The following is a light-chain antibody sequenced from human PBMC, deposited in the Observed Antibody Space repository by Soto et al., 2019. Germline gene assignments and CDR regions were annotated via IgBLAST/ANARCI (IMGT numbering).Light chain of an antibody. CDR1: QSIGNW. V-gene: IGKV1-39*01. CDR3: QQSYKMPS. J-gene: IGKJ5*01. CDR2: ATS. Sequence: DVQLTQAPSTLSASVGDRVTITCRASQSIGNWLAWYQQKPGKAPNLLIHATSNLQIGVPSRFSGSGSGTEFTLTISSLEPEDFGTYYCQQSYKMPSFGQGTRLEI.